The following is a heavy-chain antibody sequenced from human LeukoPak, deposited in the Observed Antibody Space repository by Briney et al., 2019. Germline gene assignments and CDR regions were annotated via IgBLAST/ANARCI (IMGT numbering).Heavy chain of an antibody. J-gene: IGHJ4*02. D-gene: IGHD3-10*01. V-gene: IGHV3-64*01. CDR1: GFIFSDYD. CDR3: GRGAASGGYDY. Sequence: GGSLRLSCAASGFIFSDYDVHWVRQAPGKGLEFVSAITSNGGRTFYANSVKGRFTISRDNSKNALYLQMDSLRADDMAVYYCGRGAASGGYDYWGQGALVTVSS. CDR2: ITSNGGRT.